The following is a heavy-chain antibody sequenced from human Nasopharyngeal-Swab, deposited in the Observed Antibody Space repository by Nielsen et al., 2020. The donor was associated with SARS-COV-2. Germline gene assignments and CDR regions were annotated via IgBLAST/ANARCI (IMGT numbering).Heavy chain of an antibody. CDR1: GYTFTGYY. CDR3: ARVVDYGDYVVYDY. V-gene: IGHV1-2*04. CDR2: INPNSGGT. Sequence: ASVKVSCKASGYTFTGYYMHWVRQAPGQGLEWMGWINPNSGGTNYAQKFQGWVTMTRDTSISTAYMELSRLRSDDTAVYCCARVVDYGDYVVYDYWGQGTLVTVSS. J-gene: IGHJ4*02. D-gene: IGHD4-17*01.